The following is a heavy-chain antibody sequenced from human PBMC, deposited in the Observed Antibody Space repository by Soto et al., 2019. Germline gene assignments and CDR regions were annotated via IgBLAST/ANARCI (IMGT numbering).Heavy chain of an antibody. V-gene: IGHV1-18*04. J-gene: IGHJ4*02. CDR2: ISPNSGRP. Sequence: ASVKVSCKASGYTFNKYDITWVRQAPGQGLEWLGLISPNSGRPSYAQKFEGRVTMTTDTSTTTAYLELRSLTAEDTAVYYCARETPLDPDYGGNPFSDFWGQGTLVTVSS. D-gene: IGHD4-17*01. CDR1: GYTFNKYD. CDR3: ARETPLDPDYGGNPFSDF.